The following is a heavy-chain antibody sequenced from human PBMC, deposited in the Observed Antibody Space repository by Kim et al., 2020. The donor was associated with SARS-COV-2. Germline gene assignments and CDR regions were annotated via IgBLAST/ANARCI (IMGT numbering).Heavy chain of an antibody. J-gene: IGHJ4*02. CDR1: GGSISSYY. CDR3: ASHIDYGSEPFDY. D-gene: IGHD3-10*01. V-gene: IGHV4-59*01. Sequence: SETLSLTCTVSGGSISSYYWSWIRQPPGKGLEWIGYIYYSGSTNYNPSLKSRVTISVDTSKNQFSLKLSSVTAADTAVYYCASHIDYGSEPFDYWGQGTLVTVSS. CDR2: IYYSGST.